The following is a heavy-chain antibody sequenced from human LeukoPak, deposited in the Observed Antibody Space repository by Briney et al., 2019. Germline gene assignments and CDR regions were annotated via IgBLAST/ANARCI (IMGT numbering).Heavy chain of an antibody. Sequence: GGSLRLSCAASGFTFSSYWMSWVRQAPGKGLEWVANIKQDGSEKYYVDSVKGRFTISRDNANDSVYLQMNSLRAEDTAVYYCARRYFDWFLGAGGSLDVWGQGTMVTVSS. CDR3: ARRYFDWFLGAGGSLDV. CDR1: GFTFSSYW. J-gene: IGHJ3*01. D-gene: IGHD3-9*01. CDR2: IKQDGSEK. V-gene: IGHV3-7*01.